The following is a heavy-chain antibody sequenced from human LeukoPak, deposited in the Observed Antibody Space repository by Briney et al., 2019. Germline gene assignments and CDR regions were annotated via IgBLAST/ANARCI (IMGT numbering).Heavy chain of an antibody. V-gene: IGHV4-34*01. CDR2: INHSGST. CDR1: GGSFSGYY. Sequence: SETLSLTCAVYGGSFSGYYWSWIRQSPGKGLEWIGEINHSGSTNYNPSLKSRVTISVDTSKNQFSLKLSSVTAADTAVYYCARARIAVTGTGINLDWFDPWGQGTLVTVSS. D-gene: IGHD6-19*01. CDR3: ARARIAVTGTGINLDWFDP. J-gene: IGHJ5*02.